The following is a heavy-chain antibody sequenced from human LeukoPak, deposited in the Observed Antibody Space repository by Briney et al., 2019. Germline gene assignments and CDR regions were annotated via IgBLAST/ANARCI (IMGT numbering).Heavy chain of an antibody. Sequence: ASVKVSCKASGYTFTGSYIHWVRQAPGQGLEWMGWINPDSGVTRYAQNFQGRVTMTRDTSISTASMEMRSLKSDDTAVYYCARDFGSSSAWYEFDYWGQGTLVTVSS. CDR1: GYTFTGSY. D-gene: IGHD6-19*01. CDR2: INPDSGVT. CDR3: ARDFGSSSAWYEFDY. J-gene: IGHJ4*02. V-gene: IGHV1-2*02.